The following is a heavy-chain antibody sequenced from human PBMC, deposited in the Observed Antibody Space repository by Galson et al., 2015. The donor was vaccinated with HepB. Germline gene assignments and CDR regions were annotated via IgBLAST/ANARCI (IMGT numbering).Heavy chain of an antibody. Sequence: SLRLSCAASGFTFSSYAMSWVRQAPGKGLEWVSLISGSGVRTYYADSVKGRFTISRDNSKNTVYLQMNSLRAEDTAVYYCLGYSPLDYWGQGTLVTVSS. CDR3: LGYSPLDY. D-gene: IGHD3-22*01. CDR2: ISGSGVRT. V-gene: IGHV3-23*01. J-gene: IGHJ4*02. CDR1: GFTFSSYA.